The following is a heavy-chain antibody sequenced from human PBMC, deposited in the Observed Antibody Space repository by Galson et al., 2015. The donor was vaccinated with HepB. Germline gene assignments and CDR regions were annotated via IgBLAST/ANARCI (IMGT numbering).Heavy chain of an antibody. J-gene: IGHJ6*02. CDR1: GFTFSSYS. D-gene: IGHD3-22*01. CDR3: ARDYYDSSGYYRYYYYGKDV. Sequence: SLRLSCAASGFTFSSYSMNWVRQAPGKGLEWVSYISSSSSTIYYAASVKGRFTISRDNAKNSLYLQMNSLRAEDTAVYYCARDYYDSSGYYRYYYYGKDVWGQGTTVTVS. CDR2: ISSSSSTI. V-gene: IGHV3-48*01.